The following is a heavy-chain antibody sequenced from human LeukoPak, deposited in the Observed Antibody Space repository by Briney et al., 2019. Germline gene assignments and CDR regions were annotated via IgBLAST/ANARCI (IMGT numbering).Heavy chain of an antibody. Sequence: SETLSLTCTVSGGSISSGGYYWSWIRQHPGTGLEWIGYIYYSGSTYYNPSLKSRVTISVDTSKNQFSLKLSSVTAADTAVYYCARDLVLDCSGGSCYLRPYGMDVWGQGTTVTVSS. J-gene: IGHJ6*02. D-gene: IGHD2-15*01. CDR1: GGSISSGGYY. CDR3: ARDLVLDCSGGSCYLRPYGMDV. V-gene: IGHV4-31*03. CDR2: IYYSGST.